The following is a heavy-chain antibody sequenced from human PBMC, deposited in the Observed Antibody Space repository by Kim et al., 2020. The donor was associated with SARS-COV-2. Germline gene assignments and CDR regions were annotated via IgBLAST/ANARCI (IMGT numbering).Heavy chain of an antibody. J-gene: IGHJ4*02. CDR3: AGTARGANFDY. CDR2: IYYSGSA. V-gene: IGHV4-59*08. D-gene: IGHD1-26*01. CDR1: GVSISSYY. Sequence: SETLSLTCSVSGVSISSYYWSWIRQPPEKELEWIGYIYYSGSANYNPSLRSRVTISVDTSKNQFSLKLSSVTAADTAVYYCAGTARGANFDYWGRGALVT.